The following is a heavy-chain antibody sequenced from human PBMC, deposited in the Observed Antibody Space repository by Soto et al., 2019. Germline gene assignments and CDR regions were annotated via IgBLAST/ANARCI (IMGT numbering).Heavy chain of an antibody. V-gene: IGHV1-3*01. CDR3: ARPGYSGYDFQVP. Sequence: GASVKVSCKDSGYTFTSYAMHWVRQAPGQRLEWMGWINAGNGNTKYSQKFQGRVTITRDTSASTAYMELSSLRSEDTAVYYCARPGYSGYDFQVPWGQGTLVTVSS. D-gene: IGHD5-12*01. J-gene: IGHJ5*02. CDR2: INAGNGNT. CDR1: GYTFTSYA.